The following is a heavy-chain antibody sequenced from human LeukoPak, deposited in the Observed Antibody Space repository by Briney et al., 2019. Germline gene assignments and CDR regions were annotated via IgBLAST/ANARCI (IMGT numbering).Heavy chain of an antibody. CDR3: ARDPSPDILTGYPSRTFDF. CDR1: GGSISSSNW. V-gene: IGHV4-4*02. Sequence: PSQTLSLTCAVSGGSISSSNWWSWVRQPPGKGLEWIGEIYHSGSTNYNPSLKSRVTISVDKSKNQYSLNLSSVTAADTAVYYCARDPSPDILTGYPSRTFDFWGQGTLVTVSS. D-gene: IGHD3-9*01. CDR2: IYHSGST. J-gene: IGHJ4*02.